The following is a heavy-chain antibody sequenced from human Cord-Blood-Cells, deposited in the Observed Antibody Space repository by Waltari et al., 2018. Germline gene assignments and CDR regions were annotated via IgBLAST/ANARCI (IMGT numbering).Heavy chain of an antibody. CDR1: GYTFTGYY. D-gene: IGHD2-2*01. J-gene: IGHJ4*02. CDR2: INPNSGGT. CDR3: ARSNCSSTSCYYFDY. Sequence: QVQLVQSGAEVKKPGASVKVSCKASGYTFTGYYMNWVRQAPGQGLEWMGRINPNSGGTNYAQKFQGRVSMTRDTSISTAYMELSRLRSDDTVVYYCARSNCSSTSCYYFDYWGQGTLVTVSS. V-gene: IGHV1-2*05.